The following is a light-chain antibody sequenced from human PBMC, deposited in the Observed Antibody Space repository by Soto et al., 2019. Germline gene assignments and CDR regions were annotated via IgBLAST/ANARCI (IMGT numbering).Light chain of an antibody. Sequence: QSVLTQPPSVSAAPGQKVTISCSGSSSNIGNNYVSWYQQLPGTAPKFLIYDNNKRPSGIPDRFSGSKSGTSATLGITGLQTGDEADYYCGTWDSSLSAPLFGGGTKLTVL. J-gene: IGLJ2*01. CDR2: DNN. CDR1: SSNIGNNY. V-gene: IGLV1-51*01. CDR3: GTWDSSLSAPL.